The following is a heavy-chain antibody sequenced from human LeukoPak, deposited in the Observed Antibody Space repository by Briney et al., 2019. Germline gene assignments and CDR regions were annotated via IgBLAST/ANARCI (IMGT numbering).Heavy chain of an antibody. V-gene: IGHV4-39*07. CDR1: GDSISSSSYY. CDR2: IYYSRST. CDR3: ARRWLVDYFDY. J-gene: IGHJ4*02. D-gene: IGHD6-6*01. Sequence: PSETLSLTCTVSGDSISSSSYYWGWIRQPPGKGLEWIGSIYYSRSTYYNPSLKSRVTISVDTSKNQFSLKLTSVTAADTAVYYCARRWLVDYFDYWGQGTLVTVSS.